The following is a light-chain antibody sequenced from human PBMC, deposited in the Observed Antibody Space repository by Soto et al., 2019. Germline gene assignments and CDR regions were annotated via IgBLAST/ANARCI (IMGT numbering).Light chain of an antibody. CDR1: QGIRND. CDR2: GAS. CDR3: LQDYNYPRT. Sequence: AIQMTQSPSSLSASVGDRVTITCRASQGIRNDLGWYQQKPGKAHKLLIYGASSLQSGVPSMFSGSGSGTDFTLTISSLQTEDFATYYCLQDYNYPRTFGQGTKV. J-gene: IGKJ1*01. V-gene: IGKV1-6*01.